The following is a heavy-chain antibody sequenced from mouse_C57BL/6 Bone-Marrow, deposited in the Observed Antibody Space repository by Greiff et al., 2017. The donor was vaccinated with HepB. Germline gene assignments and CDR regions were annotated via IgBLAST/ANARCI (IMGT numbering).Heavy chain of an antibody. V-gene: IGHV1-81*01. D-gene: IGHD1-1*01. CDR1: GYTFTSYG. Sequence: QVQLQQSGAELARPGASVKLSCKASGYTFTSYGISWVKQRTGQGLEWIGEIYPRSGNTYYNEKFKGKATLTADKSSSTAYMELRSLTSEDAGVYLCARITTVVECYWGQGTAVTVSS. J-gene: IGHJ4*01. CDR2: IYPRSGNT. CDR3: ARITTVVECY.